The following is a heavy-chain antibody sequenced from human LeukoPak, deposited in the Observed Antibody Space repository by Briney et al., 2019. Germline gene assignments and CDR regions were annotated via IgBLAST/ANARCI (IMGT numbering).Heavy chain of an antibody. CDR2: ISSSSSYI. CDR3: ASVGPDSSGYYPFDY. D-gene: IGHD3-22*01. J-gene: IGHJ4*02. CDR1: GFTFSSYS. V-gene: IGHV3-21*01. Sequence: GGSLRLSCAASGFTFSSYSMNWVRQAPGKGLEWVSSISSSSSYIYYADSVKGRLTISRDNAKNSLYLQMNSLRAEDTAVYYCASVGPDSSGYYPFDYWGQGTLVTVSS.